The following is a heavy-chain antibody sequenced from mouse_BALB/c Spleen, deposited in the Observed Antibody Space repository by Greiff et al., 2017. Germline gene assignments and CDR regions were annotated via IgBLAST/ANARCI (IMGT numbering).Heavy chain of an antibody. CDR2: INPSNGGT. V-gene: IGHV1S81*02. CDR3: TRGRNYGGLAWFAY. D-gene: IGHD1-1*02. CDR1: GYTFPSYY. J-gene: IGHJ3*01. Sequence: QVQLQQSGAELVKPGASVKLSCKASGYTFPSYYMYWVKQRPGQGLEWIGEINPSNGGTNFNEKFKSKATLTVDKSSSTAYMQLSSLTSEDSAVYYCTRGRNYGGLAWFAYWGQGTLVTVSA.